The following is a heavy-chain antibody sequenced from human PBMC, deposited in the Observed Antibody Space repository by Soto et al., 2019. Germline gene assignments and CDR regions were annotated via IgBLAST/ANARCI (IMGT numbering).Heavy chain of an antibody. D-gene: IGHD3-22*01. Sequence: EVQLVESGGGLIQPGGSLRLSGAAPGFTVSTTYRSWFRQAPGRGLGWVSVIYSVGSTYYADSVKGRFTISRDNSKNTLYLQMNSLRAEDTAVYYCARNYDSTAGGAFDIWGQGTMVTVSS. CDR3: ARNYDSTAGGAFDI. CDR1: GFTVSTTY. CDR2: IYSVGST. V-gene: IGHV3-53*01. J-gene: IGHJ3*02.